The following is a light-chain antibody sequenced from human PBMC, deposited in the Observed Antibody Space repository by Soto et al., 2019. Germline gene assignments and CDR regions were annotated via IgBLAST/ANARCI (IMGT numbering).Light chain of an antibody. V-gene: IGKV3-20*01. CDR1: QSVRSSY. CDR3: QVYGPSPPIT. Sequence: DIVMTQSPATLSVSPGERATLSCRASQSVRSSYLAWYQNKPGQAPRLVRYGVSSRATGIPDRFTGSGSGADFTLTISRLEPEDFAVYYCQVYGPSPPITFGQGTRLEIK. CDR2: GVS. J-gene: IGKJ5*01.